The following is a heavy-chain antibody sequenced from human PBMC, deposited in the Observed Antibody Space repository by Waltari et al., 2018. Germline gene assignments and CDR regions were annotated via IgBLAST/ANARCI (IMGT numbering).Heavy chain of an antibody. V-gene: IGHV4-34*01. CDR2: INHSGST. CDR1: GGSFSGYY. Sequence: QVQLQQWGAGLLKPSETLSLTCAVYGGSFSGYYWSWIRQPPGTGLEWIGEINHSGSTNYNPSLKSRVTISVDTAKNQFSLKLSSVTAADTAVYYCARGPGYCSGGSCYWYYYYYYMDVWGKGTTVTVSS. D-gene: IGHD2-15*01. J-gene: IGHJ6*03. CDR3: ARGPGYCSGGSCYWYYYYYYMDV.